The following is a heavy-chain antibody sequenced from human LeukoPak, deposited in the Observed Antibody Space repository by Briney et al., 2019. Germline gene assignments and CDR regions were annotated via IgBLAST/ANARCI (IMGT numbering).Heavy chain of an antibody. CDR3: ARDGYCSSTSCYGDGRHDAFDI. CDR1: GYTFTSYY. D-gene: IGHD2-2*03. V-gene: IGHV1-46*01. Sequence: GASVKVSCKASGYTFTSYYMHWVRQAPGQGLEWMGIINPSGGSTSYAQKFQGRVTMTRDTSTSTVYMELSSLRSEDTAVYYCARDGYCSSTSCYGDGRHDAFDIWGQGTMVTVSS. CDR2: INPSGGST. J-gene: IGHJ3*02.